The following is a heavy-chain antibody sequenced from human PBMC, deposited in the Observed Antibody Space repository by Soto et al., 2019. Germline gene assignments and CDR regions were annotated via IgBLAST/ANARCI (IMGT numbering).Heavy chain of an antibody. CDR2: ISSSSSTI. D-gene: IGHD1-26*01. CDR1: GFTFSSYS. CDR3: ARDSGSPDY. J-gene: IGHJ4*02. Sequence: GGSLRLSCAASGFTFSSYSMNWVRQAPGKGLEWVSYISSSSSTIYYADSVKGRFTISRDNAKNSLYLQMNSLRAEDTAVYYCARDSGSPDYWGQGTLVTVSS. V-gene: IGHV3-48*04.